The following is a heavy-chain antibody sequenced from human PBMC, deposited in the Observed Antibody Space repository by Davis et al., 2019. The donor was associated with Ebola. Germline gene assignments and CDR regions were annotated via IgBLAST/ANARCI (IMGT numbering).Heavy chain of an antibody. Sequence: HTAGSLRLSCAVSGFPITNYWTHWVRQAPGKGLVWVSRIKSDGSTIYADSVKGRFTISRYNAKNTLYLQMNSLRVEDTAVYYCARDGIATFGKVKYYYGMDVWGKGTTVTVSS. CDR2: IKSDGST. D-gene: IGHD6-13*01. CDR1: GFPITNYW. V-gene: IGHV3-74*01. J-gene: IGHJ6*04. CDR3: ARDGIATFGKVKYYYGMDV.